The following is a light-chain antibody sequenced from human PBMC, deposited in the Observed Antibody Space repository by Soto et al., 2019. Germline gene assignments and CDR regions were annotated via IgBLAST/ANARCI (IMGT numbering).Light chain of an antibody. V-gene: IGKV3-11*01. J-gene: IGKJ4*01. CDR3: QERSRLPRAT. Sequence: EMVLTQSPATLSLSRGESATLSCTASQNVGHNFAWYQQKSGQPPRPLLHTASSRATGIPARFSSYGYRTDFTLTISSLEPEDIAVYYCQERSRLPRATFGGGTKVEIK. CDR1: QNVGHN. CDR2: TAS.